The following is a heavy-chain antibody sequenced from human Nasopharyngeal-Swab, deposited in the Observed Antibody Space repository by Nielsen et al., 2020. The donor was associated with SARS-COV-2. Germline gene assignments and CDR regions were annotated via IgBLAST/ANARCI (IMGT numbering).Heavy chain of an antibody. V-gene: IGHV3-9*01. D-gene: IGHD1-1*01. Sequence: GGSLRLSCAASGFTFDDYAMHWVRQVPGKGLEWVSRISWNSGNIIYADSVRGRFTISRDNTKKILLLEMNSLRPEDTAFYYCAKDACSPNCNFEFWGQGTLVTVSS. CDR1: GFTFDDYA. J-gene: IGHJ4*02. CDR3: AKDACSPNCNFEF. CDR2: ISWNSGNI.